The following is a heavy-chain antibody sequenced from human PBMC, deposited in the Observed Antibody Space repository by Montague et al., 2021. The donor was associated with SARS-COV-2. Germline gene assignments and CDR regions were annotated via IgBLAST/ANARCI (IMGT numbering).Heavy chain of an antibody. V-gene: IGHV4-31*03. Sequence: TLSLTCTVSGGSISSGGYYWSWIRQHPGKGLEWIGYIYNSGSTYYNPSLKSRVTISVDTSKNQFSLKLSSVTAADTAVYYCARAATITMIVVVIDAFDIWGQGTLVTVSS. CDR2: IYNSGST. D-gene: IGHD3-22*01. J-gene: IGHJ3*02. CDR1: GGSISSGGYY. CDR3: ARAATITMIVVVIDAFDI.